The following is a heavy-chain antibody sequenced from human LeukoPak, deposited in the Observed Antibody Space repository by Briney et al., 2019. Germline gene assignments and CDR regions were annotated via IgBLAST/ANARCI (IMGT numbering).Heavy chain of an antibody. CDR3: ARDPAGDDAFDI. J-gene: IGHJ3*02. CDR2: IYYSGST. CDR1: XXXIXSYX. D-gene: IGHD3-16*01. V-gene: IGHV4-59*01. Sequence: SEXLXXTXXXSXXXIXSYXWSWIRQPPGKGLEWIGYIYYSGSTNYNPSLKSRVTISVDTSKNQFSLKLSSVTAADTAVYYCARDPAGDDAFDIWGQGTMVTVSS.